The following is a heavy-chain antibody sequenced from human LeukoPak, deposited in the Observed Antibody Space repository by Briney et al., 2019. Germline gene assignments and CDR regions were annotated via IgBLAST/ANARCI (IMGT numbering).Heavy chain of an antibody. V-gene: IGHV1-8*01. CDR3: ARGDFHYYDSSGYYREGGFDY. J-gene: IGHJ4*02. CDR1: GYTFTSYD. D-gene: IGHD3-22*01. Sequence: ASVKVSCKASGYTFTSYDINWVRQATGQGLEWMGWMNHNSGNTGYAQKFPGRVTMPRNTSISTAYMELSSLRSEDTAVYYCARGDFHYYDSSGYYREGGFDYWGQGTLVTVSS. CDR2: MNHNSGNT.